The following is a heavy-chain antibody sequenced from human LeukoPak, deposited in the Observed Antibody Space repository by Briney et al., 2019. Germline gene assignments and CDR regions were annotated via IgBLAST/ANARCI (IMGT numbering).Heavy chain of an antibody. CDR1: GGSITTYY. CDR3: ARGTGRIDY. V-gene: IGHV4-59*01. Sequence: SETLSLTCTVSGGSITTYYWSWIRQSPGKGLEWIEYFYNSGGTYYNPPLKSRVTISRDASKNQFSLKVSSVTAADTAVYYCARGTGRIDYWGQGIRVAVSS. CDR2: FYNSGGT. J-gene: IGHJ4*02. D-gene: IGHD1-1*01.